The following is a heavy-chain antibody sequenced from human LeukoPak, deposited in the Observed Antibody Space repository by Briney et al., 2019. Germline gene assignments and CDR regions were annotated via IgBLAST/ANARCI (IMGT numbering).Heavy chain of an antibody. V-gene: IGHV3-7*01. CDR2: IKQDGSEK. D-gene: IGHD3/OR15-3a*01. Sequence: GGSLRLSCAASGFTFSSYAMSWVRQAPGKGLEWVANIKQDGSEKYYVDSVKGRFTISRDNAKNSLYLQMNSLRAEDTAVYYCAVDYDYWTAFFSGSRMTPKRGGQGTLVTVSS. CDR3: AVDYDYWTAFFSGSRMTPKR. CDR1: GFTFSSYA. J-gene: IGHJ4*02.